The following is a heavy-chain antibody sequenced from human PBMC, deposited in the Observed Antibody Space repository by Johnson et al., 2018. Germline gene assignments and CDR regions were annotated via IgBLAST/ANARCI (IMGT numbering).Heavy chain of an antibody. CDR3: ASAPKGYTYGWNAFDI. J-gene: IGHJ3*02. D-gene: IGHD5-18*01. V-gene: IGHV3-30-3*01. Sequence: QVQLVQSGGGVVQPGRSLRLSCAASGFTFTSYAMHWVRQAPGKGLEWVAAISYDGSNEYYADSVKGRFTISRDNSKNTLYLQMNSLRAEDTAVYYCASAPKGYTYGWNAFDIWGQGTMVTVSS. CDR2: ISYDGSNE. CDR1: GFTFTSYA.